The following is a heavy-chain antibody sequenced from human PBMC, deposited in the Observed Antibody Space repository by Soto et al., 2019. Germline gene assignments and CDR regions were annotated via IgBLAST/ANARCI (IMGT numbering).Heavy chain of an antibody. CDR3: AIDPMYYSDNKGYYCLDY. V-gene: IGHV3-48*02. D-gene: IGHD3-22*01. CDR2: ISSSSSTI. J-gene: IGHJ4*02. Sequence: EVQLVESGGGLVQPGGSLRLSCAASGFTFSNYSMNWVRQAPGKGLEWVSYISSSSSTIYYADSVKGQFTISRDNAKNPLYPQKNSLRDSDTAFYYCAIDPMYYSDNKGYYCLDYWGQGTLVPVSS. CDR1: GFTFSNYS.